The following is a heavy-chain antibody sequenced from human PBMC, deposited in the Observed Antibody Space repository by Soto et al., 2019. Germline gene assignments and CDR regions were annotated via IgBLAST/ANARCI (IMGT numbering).Heavy chain of an antibody. CDR3: TSAVIASRGSGLEG. CDR2: SRNKANSYTT. Sequence: PGGSLRLSCAASGFIFSDHYMDWVRQAPGKGLEWVGRSRNKANSYTTDYAASVKGRFTVSRDDSKNSLYLQMNSLKTEDTAVYYCTSAVIASRGSGLEGWGQGTTVTVSS. CDR1: GFIFSDHY. J-gene: IGHJ6*02. D-gene: IGHD2-21*01. V-gene: IGHV3-72*01.